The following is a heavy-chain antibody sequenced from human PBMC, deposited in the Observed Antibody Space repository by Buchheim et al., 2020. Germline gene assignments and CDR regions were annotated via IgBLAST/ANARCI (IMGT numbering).Heavy chain of an antibody. D-gene: IGHD2-2*01. CDR1: GGSFSDYY. CDR2: INHSGST. J-gene: IGHJ6*02. Sequence: QVQLQQWGAGLLKPSETLSLTCAVYGGSFSDYYWSWICQPPGKGLEWIGEINHSGSTNYNPSLKSRVTISVDTSKNQFSLRLSSVTAADTAVYYCAWSQVVPAAMRAYSYYGMDDWGQRAT. V-gene: IGHV4-34*01. CDR3: AWSQVVPAAMRAYSYYGMDD.